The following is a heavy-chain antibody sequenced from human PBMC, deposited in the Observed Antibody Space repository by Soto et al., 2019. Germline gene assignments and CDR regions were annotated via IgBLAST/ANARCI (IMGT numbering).Heavy chain of an antibody. CDR2: INSDGSST. D-gene: IGHD6-6*01. Sequence: HPGGSLRLSCAASGFTFSSYWMHWVRQAPGKGLVWVSRINSDGSSTSYADSVKGRFTISRDNAKNTLYLQMNSLRAEDTAVYYCARDRGEYSSSSGYYYYGMDVWGQGTTVTVSS. J-gene: IGHJ6*02. CDR3: ARDRGEYSSSSGYYYYGMDV. CDR1: GFTFSSYW. V-gene: IGHV3-74*01.